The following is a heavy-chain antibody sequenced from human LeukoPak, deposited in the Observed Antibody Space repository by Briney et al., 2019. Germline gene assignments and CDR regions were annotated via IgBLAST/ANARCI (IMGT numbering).Heavy chain of an antibody. D-gene: IGHD6-13*01. CDR1: GYTFTSYD. J-gene: IGHJ4*02. Sequence: ASVKVSCKASGYTFTSYDINWVRQATGQGLEWMGWMNPNSGNTGYAQKFQGWVTMTRDTSISTAYMELSRLRSDDTAVYYCARVAQQQLEFDYWGQGTLVTVSS. CDR2: MNPNSGNT. V-gene: IGHV1-8*01. CDR3: ARVAQQQLEFDY.